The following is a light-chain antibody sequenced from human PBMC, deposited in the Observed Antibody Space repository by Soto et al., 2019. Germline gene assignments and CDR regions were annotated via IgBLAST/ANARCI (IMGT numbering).Light chain of an antibody. V-gene: IGLV3-21*04. CDR3: QVWDSTSESGV. J-gene: IGLJ2*01. CDR2: FDS. CDR1: KIGTKS. Sequence: SYELTQPPAVSVAPGKTATITCGGHKIGTKSVQWYQQRPGLAPALVMSFDSDRPSGIPERFSGSNSGNTATLIISRVEAGDEADYYCQVWDSTSESGVFGGGTKLTVL.